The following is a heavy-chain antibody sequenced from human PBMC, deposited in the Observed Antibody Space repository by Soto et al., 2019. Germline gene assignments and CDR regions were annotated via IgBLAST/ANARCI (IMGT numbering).Heavy chain of an antibody. CDR3: ARHMESRNGRSFDL. Sequence: QLQLQESGPGLVKPSETLSLTCTVSGGSISSNTYYWGWIRQPPGKGLEWIGSIYYSGSTYYNPSLKSRVTISVDTSKNHFPLKLNSVTAADTAVFYCARHMESRNGRSFDLWGRGALVTVSS. D-gene: IGHD2-8*01. CDR1: GGSISSNTYY. CDR2: IYYSGST. J-gene: IGHJ2*01. V-gene: IGHV4-39*01.